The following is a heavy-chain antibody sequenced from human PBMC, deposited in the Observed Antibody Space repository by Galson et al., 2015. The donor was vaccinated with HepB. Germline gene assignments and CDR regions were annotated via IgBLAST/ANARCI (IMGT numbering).Heavy chain of an antibody. D-gene: IGHD5-18*01. J-gene: IGHJ6*02. Sequence: SLRLSCAASGFTFSSYSMNWVRQAPGKGLEWVSYISSSSSTIYYADSVKGRFTISRDNAKNSLYLQMNSLRAEDTAVYYCAREGYSYGRGGMDVWGQGTTVTVSS. CDR2: ISSSSSTI. CDR3: AREGYSYGRGGMDV. CDR1: GFTFSSYS. V-gene: IGHV3-48*01.